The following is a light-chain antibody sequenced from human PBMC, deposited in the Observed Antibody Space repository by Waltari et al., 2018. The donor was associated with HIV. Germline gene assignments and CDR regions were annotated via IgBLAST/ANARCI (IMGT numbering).Light chain of an antibody. Sequence: QSALTQPASVSGSPGQSITISCTGTSSDVGGYNSVSWYQQPPGKAPKLMIYDVSKRPSGVSNRFSGSKSGNTASLTISGLQAEDEADYCCCSYAGSSTYVFGTGTKVTVL. CDR3: CSYAGSSTYV. J-gene: IGLJ1*01. CDR2: DVS. V-gene: IGLV2-23*02. CDR1: SSDVGGYNS.